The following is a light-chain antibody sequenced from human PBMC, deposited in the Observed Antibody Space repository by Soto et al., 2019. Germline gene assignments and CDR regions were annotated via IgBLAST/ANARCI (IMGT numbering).Light chain of an antibody. CDR2: DAS. J-gene: IGKJ1*01. Sequence: DIQMTQSPSTLSASVGDRVTFTCRASQSVSSWLAWYQQKPGKAPKLLIYDASTLESGVPSRFSGSGSGAAFTLTITSLRPEDSATYYCLQNHNYPRTFGQGTKVDI. V-gene: IGKV1-5*01. CDR3: LQNHNYPRT. CDR1: QSVSSW.